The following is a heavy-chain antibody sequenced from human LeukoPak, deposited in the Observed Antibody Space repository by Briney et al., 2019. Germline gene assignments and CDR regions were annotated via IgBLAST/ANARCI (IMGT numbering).Heavy chain of an antibody. J-gene: IGHJ4*02. CDR2: ISGSGGST. Sequence: GGSLRPSCAASGFAFSSYAMTWVRQAPGKGLEWVSLISGSGGSTYYADSVKGRFTISRDNSKNTLHLQMNSLRPEDTAIYYCARDDFYFDYWGQGTLVTVSS. CDR1: GFAFSSYA. V-gene: IGHV3-23*01. CDR3: ARDDFYFDY. D-gene: IGHD3-3*01.